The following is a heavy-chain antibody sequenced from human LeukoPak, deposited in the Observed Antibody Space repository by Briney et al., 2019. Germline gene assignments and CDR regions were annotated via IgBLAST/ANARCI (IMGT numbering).Heavy chain of an antibody. J-gene: IGHJ4*02. CDR3: ARSIQLPYFDY. V-gene: IGHV4-61*02. CDR2: IYTSGST. D-gene: IGHD2-2*01. Sequence: SQTLSLTCTVSGGSISSGSYYWSWIRQPAGKGLEWIGRIYTSGSTNYNPSLKSRVTISVDTSKNQFSLKLSSVTAADTAVYYCARSIQLPYFDYWGQGTLVTVSS. CDR1: GGSISSGSYY.